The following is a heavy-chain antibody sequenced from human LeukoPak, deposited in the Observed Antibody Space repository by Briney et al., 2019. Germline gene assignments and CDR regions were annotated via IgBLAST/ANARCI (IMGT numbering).Heavy chain of an antibody. CDR2: ISYDGSNK. V-gene: IGHV3-30*18. Sequence: GGSLRLSCAASGFTFSSYGMHWVRQAPSEGLEWVAVISYDGSNKYYADSVRRRSTISRDTTKNTLYLQMNSLRAEDTAVYYCAKSRAWFANWFDHWGQGTLVTVSS. J-gene: IGHJ5*02. CDR3: AKSRAWFANWFDH. CDR1: GFTFSSYG. D-gene: IGHD3-10*01.